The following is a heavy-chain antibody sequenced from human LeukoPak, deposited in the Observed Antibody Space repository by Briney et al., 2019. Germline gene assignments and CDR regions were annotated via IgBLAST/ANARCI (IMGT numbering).Heavy chain of an antibody. V-gene: IGHV3-21*01. CDR2: FGTRSTSI. D-gene: IGHD2-2*01. CDR1: GFTFSGYS. CDR3: ARGNQQLPRSTPDY. Sequence: GGSLRLSCTASGFTFSGYSMNWIRQAPGKGLEWVSSFGTRSTSIYHAGSVKGRFAISRDNAKNTLYLQMNSLRAEVTGVYYCARGNQQLPRSTPDYWGQGTLVTVSS. J-gene: IGHJ4*02.